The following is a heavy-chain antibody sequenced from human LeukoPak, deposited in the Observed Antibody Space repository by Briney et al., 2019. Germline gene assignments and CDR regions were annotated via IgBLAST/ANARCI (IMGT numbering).Heavy chain of an antibody. Sequence: GGSLRLSCAASGFTFSSYEMNWVRQAPGKGLEWVSYISSSGSTIYYADSVKGRFTISRDNAKNSLYLQMNSLRAEDTAVYYCAKASTYDSSGQNDYWGQGTLVTVSS. D-gene: IGHD3-22*01. CDR1: GFTFSSYE. V-gene: IGHV3-48*03. J-gene: IGHJ4*02. CDR3: AKASTYDSSGQNDY. CDR2: ISSSGSTI.